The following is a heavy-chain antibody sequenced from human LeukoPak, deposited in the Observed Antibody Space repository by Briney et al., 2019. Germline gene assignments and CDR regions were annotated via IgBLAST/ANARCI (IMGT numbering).Heavy chain of an antibody. CDR1: GGSISGYY. V-gene: IGHV4-4*07. CDR3: ARDSGTTGEVKFDP. D-gene: IGHD3-10*01. Sequence: PSETLSLTCTVSGGSISGYYWSWIRQPAGKGLEWIGRIYTSGSTNYNPSLKSRVTISVDTSTNQFSLKLSSVTAADTAVYYCARDSGTTGEVKFDPWAREPWSPSPQ. CDR2: IYTSGST. J-gene: IGHJ5*02.